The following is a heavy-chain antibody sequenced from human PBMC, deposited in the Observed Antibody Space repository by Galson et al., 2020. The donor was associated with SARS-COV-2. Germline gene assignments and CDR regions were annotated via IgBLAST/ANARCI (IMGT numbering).Heavy chain of an antibody. V-gene: IGHV3-30*04. CDR1: GFTFSSYA. CDR2: ISYDGSNK. CDR3: ARDLGYCTNGVCYYYYMDV. D-gene: IGHD2-8*01. Sequence: GGSLRLSCAASGFTFSSYAMHWVRQAQGKGLEWVAVISYDGSNKYYADSVKGRFTISRDNSKNTLYLQMNSLRAEDTAVYYCARDLGYCTNGVCYYYYMDVWGKGTTVTVSS. J-gene: IGHJ6*03.